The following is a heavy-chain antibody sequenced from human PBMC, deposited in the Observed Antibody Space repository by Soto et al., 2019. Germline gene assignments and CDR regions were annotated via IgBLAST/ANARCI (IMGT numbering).Heavy chain of an antibody. J-gene: IGHJ3*02. V-gene: IGHV3-48*01. CDR1: GFTFSSYS. CDR3: ARVLRFLEWFAFDI. D-gene: IGHD3-3*01. Sequence: EVQLVESGGGLVQPGGSLRLSCAASGFTFSSYSMNWVRQAPGKGLEWVSYISSSSSTIYYADSVKGRFTISRDNAKNSLYLRMNSLRAEDTAVYYCARVLRFLEWFAFDIWGQGTMVTVSS. CDR2: ISSSSSTI.